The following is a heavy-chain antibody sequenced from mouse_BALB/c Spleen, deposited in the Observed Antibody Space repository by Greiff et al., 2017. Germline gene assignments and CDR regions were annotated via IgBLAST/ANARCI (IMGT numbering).Heavy chain of an antibody. CDR2: IWSGGST. D-gene: IGHD1-1*01. Sequence: QVHVKQSGPGLVQPSQSLSITCTVSGFSLTSYGVHWVRQSPGKGLEWLGVIWSGGSTDYNAAFISRLSISKDNSKSQVFFKMNSLQADDTAIYYCARNRYYGYYYAMDYWGQGTSVTVSS. CDR1: GFSLTSYG. V-gene: IGHV2-4-1*01. J-gene: IGHJ4*01. CDR3: ARNRYYGYYYAMDY.